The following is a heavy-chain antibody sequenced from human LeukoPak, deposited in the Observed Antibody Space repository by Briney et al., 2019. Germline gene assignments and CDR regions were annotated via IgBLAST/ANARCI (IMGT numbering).Heavy chain of an antibody. CDR1: GGSISSYY. CDR3: ARLDTALSSIQI. CDR2: IYYSGST. Sequence: SETLSLTCTVSGGSISSYYWSWIRQPPGKGLEWIGYIYYSGSTNYNPSLKSRVTISVDTSKNQVSLKPSSVTAADTAVYYCARLDTALSSIQIWGQGTLVTVSS. V-gene: IGHV4-59*01. D-gene: IGHD5-18*01. J-gene: IGHJ4*02.